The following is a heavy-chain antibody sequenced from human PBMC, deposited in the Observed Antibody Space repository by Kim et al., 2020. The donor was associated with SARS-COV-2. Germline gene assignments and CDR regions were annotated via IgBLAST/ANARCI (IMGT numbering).Heavy chain of an antibody. CDR2: IHYSGPT. CDR1: GGSISSSSYY. V-gene: IGHV4-39*01. D-gene: IGHD3-16*01. CDR3: AGLFGGSGKYYFEY. J-gene: IGHJ4*02. Sequence: SETLSLTCTVSGGSISSSSYYWGWIRQPPGKRLEWIGSIHYSGPTYYNPSLKSRVTISVDTSKNQFSLKLSSVTAADTAVYYCAGLFGGSGKYYFEYWGQGTLVTVSS.